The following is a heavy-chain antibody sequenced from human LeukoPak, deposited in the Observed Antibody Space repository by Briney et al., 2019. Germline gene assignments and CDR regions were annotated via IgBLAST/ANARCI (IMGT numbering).Heavy chain of an antibody. J-gene: IGHJ4*02. D-gene: IGHD6-19*01. V-gene: IGHV4-59*01. CDR2: IYYSGST. Sequence: SETLSLTCTVSGGSISSYYWSWIRQPPGKGLEWIGYIYYSGSTSYNPSLKSRVTISVDTSKNQFSLKLSSVTAADTAVYYCARATVPWAVAGFDYWGQGTLVTVSS. CDR1: GGSISSYY. CDR3: ARATVPWAVAGFDY.